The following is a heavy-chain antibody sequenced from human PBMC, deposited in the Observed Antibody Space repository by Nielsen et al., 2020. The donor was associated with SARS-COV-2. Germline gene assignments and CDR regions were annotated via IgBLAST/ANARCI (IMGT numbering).Heavy chain of an antibody. CDR3: ARDLGRRGGRPGAFDI. V-gene: IGHV1-46*01. D-gene: IGHD3-16*01. J-gene: IGHJ3*02. Sequence: ASVKVSCKASGYTFTTYYFHWVRQAPGQGLEWMGIINPSRGSASYVQKFQGRVTMTRDTSTSTVYMELSSLRSEDTAVYYCARDLGRRGGRPGAFDIWGQGTMVTVSS. CDR1: GYTFTTYY. CDR2: INPSRGSA.